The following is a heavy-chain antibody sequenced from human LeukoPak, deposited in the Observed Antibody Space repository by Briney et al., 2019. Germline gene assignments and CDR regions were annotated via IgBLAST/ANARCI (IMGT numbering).Heavy chain of an antibody. J-gene: IGHJ4*02. D-gene: IGHD4-23*01. V-gene: IGHV3-23*01. Sequence: GGYLRLSCAACGVTFSSYAMRWVRQAPGKGLEWVAAISGSGGSTYYADSVKGRFTISRDNSKNTLYLQMNSLRAEDTAVYYCAKVLVDYGGPFAQDYSGQGTLVTVSS. CDR3: AKVLVDYGGPFAQDY. CDR1: GVTFSSYA. CDR2: ISGSGGST.